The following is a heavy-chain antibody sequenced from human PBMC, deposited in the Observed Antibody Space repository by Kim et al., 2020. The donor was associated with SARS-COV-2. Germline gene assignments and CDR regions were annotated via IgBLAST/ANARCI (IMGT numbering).Heavy chain of an antibody. Sequence: TNYNPSLKSRVTISVDTSKNQFSLKLSSVTAADTAVYYCARAEAAGPIDYWGQGILVTVSS. CDR3: ARAEAAGPIDY. V-gene: IGHV4-59*01. J-gene: IGHJ4*02. D-gene: IGHD6-13*01. CDR2: T.